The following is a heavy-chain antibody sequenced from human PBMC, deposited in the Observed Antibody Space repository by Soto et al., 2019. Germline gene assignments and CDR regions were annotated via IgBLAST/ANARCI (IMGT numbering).Heavy chain of an antibody. V-gene: IGHV1-69*06. CDR2: TIPVFNTA. CDR3: ARGVYGSGNYYTGPSAFDI. J-gene: IGHJ3*02. CDR1: GGTLSDHG. D-gene: IGHD3-10*01. Sequence: QVQLEQSGAEVKKPGSSVKISCKASGGTLSDHGVSWLRQAPGQGLEWVGGTIPVFNTAKYAPKFQGRVTIAANKSTNMAYMELGCLRSDDTAFYYCARGVYGSGNYYTGPSAFDIWGQGTLVIVSS.